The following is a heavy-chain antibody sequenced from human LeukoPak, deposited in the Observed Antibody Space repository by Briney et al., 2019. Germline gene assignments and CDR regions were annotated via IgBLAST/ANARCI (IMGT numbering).Heavy chain of an antibody. V-gene: IGHV5-51*01. Sequence: GGSLKISCKGSGYSFTTYWIGWGRQMPGKGLEWMGTIHPSDSDTRYSPSFQGQVTISVDKSLSTAYLQWSSLKASDTAMYYCTRLSSSSSEKWGQGTLVTVSS. CDR2: IHPSDSDT. J-gene: IGHJ4*02. CDR1: GYSFTTYW. CDR3: TRLSSSSSEK. D-gene: IGHD6-6*01.